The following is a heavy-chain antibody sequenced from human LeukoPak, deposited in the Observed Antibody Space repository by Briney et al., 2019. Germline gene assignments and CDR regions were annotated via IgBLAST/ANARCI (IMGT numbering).Heavy chain of an antibody. J-gene: IGHJ4*02. D-gene: IGHD4-17*01. CDR3: ARQRAGFTVTTSDY. CDR1: GFIFTSYS. Sequence: GGSLRLSCAASGFIFTSYSMNWVRQAPGKGLEWVSYISSSSSTIYYADSVKGRFTISRDNAKNSLYLQMNSLRAEDTAVYYCARQRAGFTVTTSDYWGQGTLVTVSS. CDR2: ISSSSSTI. V-gene: IGHV3-48*01.